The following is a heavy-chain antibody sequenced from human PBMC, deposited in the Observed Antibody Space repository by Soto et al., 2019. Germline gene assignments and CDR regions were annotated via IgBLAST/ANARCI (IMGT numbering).Heavy chain of an antibody. J-gene: IGHJ6*02. D-gene: IGHD6-13*01. CDR3: ARARIRGSSSWYGHYYYGMDV. Sequence: GPGPGSSSETLSLTCAVYGGSFSGYYWSWIRQPPGKGLEWIGEINHSGSTNYNPSLKSRVTISVDTSKNQFSLKLSSVTAADTAVYYCARARIRGSSSWYGHYYYGMDVWGQGTTVTVS. CDR1: GGSFSGYY. CDR2: INHSGST. V-gene: IGHV4-34*01.